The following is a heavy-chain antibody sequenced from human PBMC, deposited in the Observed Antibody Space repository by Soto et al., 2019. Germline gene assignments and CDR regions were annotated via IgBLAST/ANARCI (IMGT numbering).Heavy chain of an antibody. V-gene: IGHV4-31*03. CDR1: GGSISSGGYY. D-gene: IGHD3-10*01. CDR3: ARGRAVRGPQPGYYYMDV. Sequence: QVQLQESGPGLVKPSQTLSLTCTVSGGSISSGGYYWSWIRQHPGKALEWIGYIYYSGSTYYNPSLTSRVTISVDPSKNQFSLKLSSVTAADTAVYYCARGRAVRGPQPGYYYMDVWGKGTTVTVSS. CDR2: IYYSGST. J-gene: IGHJ6*03.